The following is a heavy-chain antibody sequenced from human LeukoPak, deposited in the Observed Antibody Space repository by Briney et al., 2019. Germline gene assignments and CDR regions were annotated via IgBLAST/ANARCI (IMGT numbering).Heavy chain of an antibody. D-gene: IGHD1-26*01. Sequence: PGGSLRLSCAASGFTFSSYWMHCVRQAPGKGLVWVSRIDGDGSSTSYADSVKGRFTISRDNAKNTLYLQMNSLRAEDTAVYYCARTIVGAAFDSWGQGTLVTVSS. CDR1: GFTFSSYW. CDR2: IDGDGSST. CDR3: ARTIVGAAFDS. J-gene: IGHJ4*02. V-gene: IGHV3-74*01.